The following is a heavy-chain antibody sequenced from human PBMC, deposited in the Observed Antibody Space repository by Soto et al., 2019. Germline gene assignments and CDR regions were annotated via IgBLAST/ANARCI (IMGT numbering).Heavy chain of an antibody. D-gene: IGHD3-10*01. V-gene: IGHV4-31*03. Sequence: QVQLQESGPGLVKPSQTLSLTCTVSGGSISSGGYYWSWIRQHPGKGLEWIGYIYYSGSTYYNPSLQSRVTISVDTSKNQFSLKLSSVTAADTAVYYCAREAWFGETHYYYYGMDVWGQGTTVTVSS. CDR1: GGSISSGGYY. J-gene: IGHJ6*02. CDR3: AREAWFGETHYYYYGMDV. CDR2: IYYSGST.